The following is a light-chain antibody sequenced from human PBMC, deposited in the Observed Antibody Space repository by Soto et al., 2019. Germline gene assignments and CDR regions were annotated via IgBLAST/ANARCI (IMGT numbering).Light chain of an antibody. CDR2: KAF. J-gene: IGKJ1*01. V-gene: IGKV1-5*03. CDR3: QQYKSYPWT. CDR1: QSISSW. Sequence: DIQMTQSPSTLSASVGDRVTITCRASQSISSWLAWYQQKPGKAPKLLIYKAFSLESGVPSRFSGSGSWTEFTLTISSLQPDDVGTYYCQQYKSYPWTFGQGTKVEIK.